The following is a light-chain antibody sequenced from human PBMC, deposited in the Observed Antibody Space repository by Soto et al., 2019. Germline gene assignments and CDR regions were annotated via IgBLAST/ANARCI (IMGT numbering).Light chain of an antibody. CDR1: QSISSW. CDR2: DAS. J-gene: IGKJ1*01. V-gene: IGKV1-5*01. CDR3: QQYNSYST. Sequence: DIQMTQSRFSLSASVGDRVTITFRASQSISSWLAWYQQKPGKAPKLLIYDASSLESGVPSRFSGSGSGTEFTLTISSLQPDDFATYYCQQYNSYSTFGQGTKVDI.